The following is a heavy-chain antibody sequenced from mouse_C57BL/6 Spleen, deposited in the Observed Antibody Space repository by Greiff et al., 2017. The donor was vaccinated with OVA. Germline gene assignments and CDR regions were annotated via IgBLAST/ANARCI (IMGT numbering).Heavy chain of an antibody. V-gene: IGHV5-4*01. CDR1: GFTFSSYA. J-gene: IGHJ2*01. Sequence: EVQLQESGGGLVKPGGSLKLSCAASGFTFSSYAMSWVRQTPEKRLEWVATISDGGSYTYYPDNVKGRFTISRDNAKNNLYLQMSHLKSEDTAMYYCARDRTGYYFDYWGQGTTLTVSS. CDR3: ARDRTGYYFDY. CDR2: ISDGGSYT. D-gene: IGHD4-1*01.